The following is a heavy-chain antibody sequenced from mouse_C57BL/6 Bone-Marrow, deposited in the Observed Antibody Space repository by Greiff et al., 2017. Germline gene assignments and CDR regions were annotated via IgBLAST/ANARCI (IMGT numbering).Heavy chain of an antibody. CDR2: INYDGSST. D-gene: IGHD4-1*02. Sequence: EVKLVESEGGLVQPGSSMKLSCTASGFTFCDYYMAWVRQVPEKGLEWVANINYDGSSTYYLDSLKSRFIISRDNAKNILYLQMSSLKSEDTATYYCARDRGNWYAMDYWGQGTSVTVSS. CDR3: ARDRGNWYAMDY. CDR1: GFTFCDYY. J-gene: IGHJ4*01. V-gene: IGHV5-16*01.